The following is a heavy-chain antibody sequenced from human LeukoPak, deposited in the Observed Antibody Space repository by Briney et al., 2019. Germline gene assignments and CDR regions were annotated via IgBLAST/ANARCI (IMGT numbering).Heavy chain of an antibody. D-gene: IGHD3-3*01. CDR1: GGSISSSSYY. Sequence: SETLSLTCTVSGGSISSSSYYWGWIRQPPGKGLEWIGSIYYSGSTYYNPSLKSRVTISVDTSKNQFSLKLSSVTAADTAVYYCARQVLRFLEWLRYFDYWGQGTLVTVSS. CDR2: IYYSGST. CDR3: ARQVLRFLEWLRYFDY. V-gene: IGHV4-39*01. J-gene: IGHJ4*02.